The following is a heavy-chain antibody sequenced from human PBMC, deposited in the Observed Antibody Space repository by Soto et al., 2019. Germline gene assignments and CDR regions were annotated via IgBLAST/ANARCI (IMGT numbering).Heavy chain of an antibody. V-gene: IGHV4-39*01. Sequence: QLHLQQLGPGVVKPSETLSLSCTVSGGSITSSGYLWGWIRQTPGKGLEWIGNMRYSGDTHSDPSLQSRVTISVDTPKSQFSLTLSSVTAADTAIYYCVCSLGPTTGIDYWGQGILVTVSS. D-gene: IGHD1-26*01. CDR1: GGSITSSGYL. CDR2: MRYSGDT. J-gene: IGHJ4*02. CDR3: VCSLGPTTGIDY.